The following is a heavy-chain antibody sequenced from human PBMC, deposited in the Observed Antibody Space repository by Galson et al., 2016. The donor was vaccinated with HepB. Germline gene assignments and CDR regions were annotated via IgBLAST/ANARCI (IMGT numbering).Heavy chain of an antibody. CDR3: ARVRWLEPLDY. J-gene: IGHJ4*02. CDR2: ICSYGSTI. Sequence: SLRLSCAASGFTLTTSEMTWVRQAPGKGLEWISYICSYGSTIYYADPVKGRFTISRDNAENSLYLQMNSLRAEDTAVYYCARVRWLEPLDYWGQGTLVTVSS. V-gene: IGHV3-48*03. D-gene: IGHD6-19*01. CDR1: GFTLTTSE.